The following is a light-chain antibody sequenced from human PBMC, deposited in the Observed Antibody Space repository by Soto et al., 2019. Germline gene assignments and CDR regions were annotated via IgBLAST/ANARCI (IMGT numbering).Light chain of an antibody. V-gene: IGLV2-14*01. CDR1: SSDVGGYKF. Sequence: QSALTQPASVSGSPGQSITISCTGTSSDVGGYKFVSWYQQHPGKAPKRMIYEVSNRPSGVSNRFSGSKSGNTASLTISGLQAEDEAEYYCSSYTTSSPRVFGGGTKLPVL. CDR2: EVS. J-gene: IGLJ3*02. CDR3: SSYTTSSPRV.